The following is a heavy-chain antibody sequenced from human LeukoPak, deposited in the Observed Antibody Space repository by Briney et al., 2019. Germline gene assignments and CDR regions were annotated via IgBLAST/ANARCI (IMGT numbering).Heavy chain of an antibody. CDR3: ARGGPWNDAFDV. J-gene: IGHJ3*01. CDR1: GYTFINYG. V-gene: IGHV1-18*01. D-gene: IGHD1-1*01. CDR2: INTDSGNT. Sequence: ASVKVSCKASGYTFINYGITWVRQAPGQGLDLMGWINTDSGNTYYEQKIQGRVTMTADTSTRTGYMELRSLRSDDTAVYYCARGGPWNDAFDVWGQGTMVTVSS.